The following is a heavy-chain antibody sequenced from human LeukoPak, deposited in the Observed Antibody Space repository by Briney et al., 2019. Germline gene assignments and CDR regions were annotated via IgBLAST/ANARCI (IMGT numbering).Heavy chain of an antibody. CDR3: GRDPRLGIRGYTYGYIEY. J-gene: IGHJ4*02. Sequence: GASVTVSCKPSGYTFSSYTITWVRQAPGQGLQWTGWINTNTGNPTYAQGFTGRYVFSLDTSVSTAYLQISGLTADDTAVYFCGRDPRLGIRGYTYGYIEYWGQGTLVTVSS. V-gene: IGHV7-4-1*02. CDR2: INTNTGNP. CDR1: GYTFSSYT. D-gene: IGHD5-18*01.